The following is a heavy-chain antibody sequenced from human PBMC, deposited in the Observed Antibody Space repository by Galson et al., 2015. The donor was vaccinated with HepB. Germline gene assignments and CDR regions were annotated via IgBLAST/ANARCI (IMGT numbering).Heavy chain of an antibody. CDR1: GFTFSNYN. CDR3: ARLVGATGAFHFDY. CDR2: ISTTSSYI. J-gene: IGHJ4*02. D-gene: IGHD1-26*01. Sequence: SLRLSCAASGFTFSNYNMNWVRQAPGKGLEWVSSISTTSSYIYYADSVKGRFTISRDNAKNSLYLQMNSLRAEDTAVYYCARLVGATGAFHFDYWGQGTLVTVSS. V-gene: IGHV3-21*01.